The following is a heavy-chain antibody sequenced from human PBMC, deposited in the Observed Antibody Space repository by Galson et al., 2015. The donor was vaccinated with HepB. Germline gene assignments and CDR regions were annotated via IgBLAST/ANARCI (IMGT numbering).Heavy chain of an antibody. Sequence: SLRLSCAASGFTFSTYSMNWVRQAPGKGLEWVSYISSSSSTICYADSVKGRFTISRDNAKNSLYLQMNSLRAEDTAVYYCARSRFDFWSGYDYYMDVWGKGTTVTVSS. D-gene: IGHD3-3*01. J-gene: IGHJ6*03. V-gene: IGHV3-48*01. CDR2: ISSSSSTI. CDR1: GFTFSTYS. CDR3: ARSRFDFWSGYDYYMDV.